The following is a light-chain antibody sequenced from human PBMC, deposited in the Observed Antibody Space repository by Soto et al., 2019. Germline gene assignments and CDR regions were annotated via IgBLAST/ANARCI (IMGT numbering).Light chain of an antibody. CDR3: QQYGSSPVIT. CDR2: EAS. CDR1: QSVGSN. J-gene: IGKJ5*01. Sequence: EIVMTQSPATLSVSPGERASLSCRASQSVGSNLAWYHQKPGQAPRLLMYEASTRATGIPARFSGSGSGTEFTLTISSLQSEDFAVYYCQQYGSSPVITFGQGTRLEIK. V-gene: IGKV3D-15*02.